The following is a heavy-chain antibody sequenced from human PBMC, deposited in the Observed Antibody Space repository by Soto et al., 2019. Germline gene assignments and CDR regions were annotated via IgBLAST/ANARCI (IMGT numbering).Heavy chain of an antibody. CDR2: MYFTGSS. CDR3: ARHEGSNPFYYGVDV. Sequence: SETLSLTCTLSGGSISISSYYWGWIRQTPGKGLEWIGSMYFTGSSYYNPSLNSRVTISLDTSKNQFSLKLSSLTAEDTAVYFCARHEGSNPFYYGVDVWGQGTTVTVAS. J-gene: IGHJ6*02. CDR1: GGSISISSYY. D-gene: IGHD6-13*01. V-gene: IGHV4-39*01.